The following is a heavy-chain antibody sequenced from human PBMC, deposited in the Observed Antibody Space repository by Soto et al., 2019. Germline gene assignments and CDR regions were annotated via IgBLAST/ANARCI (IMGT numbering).Heavy chain of an antibody. D-gene: IGHD3-22*01. CDR3: AGGSVALTYYYDSSGEGAFDI. CDR1: GYTFTGYY. J-gene: IGHJ3*02. V-gene: IGHV1-2*02. Sequence: QVQLVQSGAEVKKPGASVKVSCKASGYTFTGYYMHWVRQAPGQGLEWMGWINPNSGGTNYAQKFQGRVTMTRDTPISTAYMELSRLRSDDTGVYYCAGGSVALTYYYDSSGEGAFDIWGQGTMVTVSS. CDR2: INPNSGGT.